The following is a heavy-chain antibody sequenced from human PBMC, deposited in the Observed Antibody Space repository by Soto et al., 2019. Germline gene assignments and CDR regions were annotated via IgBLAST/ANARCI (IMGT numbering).Heavy chain of an antibody. J-gene: IGHJ6*02. V-gene: IGHV4-34*01. CDR2: INHSGST. Sequence: SSETLSLTCAVYGGSFSGYYWSWIRQPPGKGLEWIGEINHSGSTNYNPSLKSRVTISVDTSKNQFSLKLSSVTAADTAVYYCARSARVVVVAAIYYYYYGMDVWGQGTTVTVSS. CDR3: ARSARVVVVAAIYYYYYGMDV. CDR1: GGSFSGYY. D-gene: IGHD2-15*01.